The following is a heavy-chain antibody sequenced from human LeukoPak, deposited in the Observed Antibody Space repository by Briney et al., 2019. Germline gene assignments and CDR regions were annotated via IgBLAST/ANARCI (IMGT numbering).Heavy chain of an antibody. V-gene: IGHV1-2*02. J-gene: IGHJ6*03. Sequence: ASVKVSCKASGYTFTGYYMHWVRQAPGQGLEWMGWINPNSGGTNYAQKFQGRVTMTRDTSISTAYMELSRLRSDDTAVYYCASTLVGYYYYYYMDVWGKGTTVTVSS. CDR1: GYTFTGYY. CDR2: INPNSGGT. D-gene: IGHD2-8*02. CDR3: ASTLVGYYYYYYMDV.